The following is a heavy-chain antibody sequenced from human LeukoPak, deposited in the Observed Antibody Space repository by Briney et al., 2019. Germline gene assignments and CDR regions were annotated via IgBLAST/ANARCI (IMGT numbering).Heavy chain of an antibody. Sequence: HPGGSLRLTCAASGFTFSSYWMIWVRQAPGKGLEWVANIKYGGSEKYYADSVKGRFTISRDNAKNSLYLQMNSLRAEDTAVYFCARAEGYSYAFYFVYWGQGTLVTVSS. CDR3: ARAEGYSYAFYFVY. D-gene: IGHD5-18*01. V-gene: IGHV3-7*04. CDR1: GFTFSSYW. J-gene: IGHJ4*02. CDR2: IKYGGSEK.